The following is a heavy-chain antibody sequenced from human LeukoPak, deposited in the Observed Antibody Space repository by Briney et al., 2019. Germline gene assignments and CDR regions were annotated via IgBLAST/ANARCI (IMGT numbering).Heavy chain of an antibody. CDR3: ARDFSSSSTVYYYYYMDV. V-gene: IGHV3-23*01. CDR2: IGGSADNT. J-gene: IGHJ6*03. CDR1: GFTFSSYA. Sequence: GGSLRLSCAASGFTFSSYAMSWVRQAPGKGLEWVSTIGGSADNTYYADSVKGRFTISRDNSKNTLHLQMNSLRAEDTALYYCARDFSSSSTVYYYYYMDVWGKGTTVTVSS. D-gene: IGHD6-6*01.